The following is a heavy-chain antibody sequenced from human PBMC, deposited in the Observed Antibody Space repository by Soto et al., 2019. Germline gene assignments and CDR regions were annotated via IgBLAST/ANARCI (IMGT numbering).Heavy chain of an antibody. V-gene: IGHV3-33*01. Sequence: QVQLVESGGGVVQPGRSLRLSCAASGFTFSSYGMHWVRQAPGKGLEWVAVIWYDGSNKYYADSVKGRFTISRDNSKNTLYLQMNSLRAEDTAVYYCARGSSPIDYWGQGTLVTVSS. J-gene: IGHJ4*02. CDR2: IWYDGSNK. CDR1: GFTFSSYG. D-gene: IGHD1-26*01. CDR3: ARGSSPIDY.